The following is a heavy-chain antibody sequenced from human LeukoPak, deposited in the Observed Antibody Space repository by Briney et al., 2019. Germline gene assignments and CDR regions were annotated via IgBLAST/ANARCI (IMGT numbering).Heavy chain of an antibody. J-gene: IGHJ4*02. V-gene: IGHV3-21*01. Sequence: GGSLRLSCAASGFTFSSYSMNWVCQAPGKGLEWVSSISSSSSYIYYADSVKGRFTISRDNAKNSLYLQMNSLRAEDAAVYYCARGPVTGVNGYWGQGTLVTVSS. CDR2: ISSSSSYI. D-gene: IGHD7-27*01. CDR1: GFTFSSYS. CDR3: ARGPVTGVNGY.